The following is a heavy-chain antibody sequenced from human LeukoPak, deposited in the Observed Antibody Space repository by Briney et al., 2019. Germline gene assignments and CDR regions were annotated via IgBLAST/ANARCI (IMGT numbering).Heavy chain of an antibody. CDR2: IYYSGST. Sequence: SETLSLTCTVSGGSISIGDYYWSWIRQPPGKGLEWIGYIYYSGSTYYNPSLKSRVTISVDTSKNQFSLKLSSVTAADTAVYYCARVPPYYDSSGYYYNAPWWFDPWGQGTLVTVSS. D-gene: IGHD3-22*01. J-gene: IGHJ5*02. V-gene: IGHV4-30-4*08. CDR1: GGSISIGDYY. CDR3: ARVPPYYDSSGYYYNAPWWFDP.